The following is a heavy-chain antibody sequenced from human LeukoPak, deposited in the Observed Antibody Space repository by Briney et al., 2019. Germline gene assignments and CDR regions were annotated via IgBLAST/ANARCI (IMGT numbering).Heavy chain of an antibody. Sequence: GASVKVSCKTSGYTSTKFGISWVRQAPGQGLEWLAWINGYNGDTNHAQKLQGRVTMTTDTSTNTAFMELRSLTSDDTAVYYCARDLLSISVCYFDYWGQGTLVTVSS. D-gene: IGHD2-21*01. CDR3: ARDLLSISVCYFDY. CDR1: GYTSTKFG. J-gene: IGHJ4*02. V-gene: IGHV1-18*01. CDR2: INGYNGDT.